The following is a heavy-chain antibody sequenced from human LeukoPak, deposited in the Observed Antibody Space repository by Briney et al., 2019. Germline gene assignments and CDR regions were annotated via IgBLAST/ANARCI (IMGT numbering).Heavy chain of an antibody. D-gene: IGHD1-1*01. CDR3: ARHLPGGTNFDY. J-gene: IGHJ4*02. CDR2: IYYSGST. Sequence: PSETLSLTCTVSGGSISSYYWSWIRQPAGKGLEWIGYIYYSGSTNYNPSLKSRVTISVDTSKNQFSLKLSSVTAADTAVYYCARHLPGGTNFDYWGQGTLVTVSS. V-gene: IGHV4-59*08. CDR1: GGSISSYY.